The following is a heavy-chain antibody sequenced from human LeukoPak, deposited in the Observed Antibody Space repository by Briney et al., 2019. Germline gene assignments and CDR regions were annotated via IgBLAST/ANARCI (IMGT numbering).Heavy chain of an antibody. CDR2: INPSGGST. D-gene: IGHD3-10*01. J-gene: IGHJ5*02. CDR1: GYTFTSYY. V-gene: IGHV1-46*01. Sequence: GASVKVSCKASGYTFTSYYMHWVRQAPGQGLEWMEIINPSGGSTSYAQKFQGRVTMTRDTSTSTVYMELSSLRSEDTAVYYCARENYGSGSSGANWFDPWGQGTLVTVSS. CDR3: ARENYGSGSSGANWFDP.